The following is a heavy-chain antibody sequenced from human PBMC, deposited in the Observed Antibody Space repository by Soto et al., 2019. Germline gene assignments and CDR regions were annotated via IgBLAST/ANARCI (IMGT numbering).Heavy chain of an antibody. CDR3: ARTTAVPNTLRSRYFFDY. J-gene: IGHJ4*02. CDR1: GGSVSNKTYY. CDR2: VYYSGTT. Sequence: SETLSLTCSVSGGSVSNKTYYWSWIRQPPGKRLEWIGYVYYSGTTSYNPSLKSRVTISVDLSKNQFSLRLSSVTTADTALYYCARTTAVPNTLRSRYFFDYWGRGTLVTVSS. V-gene: IGHV4-61*01. D-gene: IGHD4-17*01.